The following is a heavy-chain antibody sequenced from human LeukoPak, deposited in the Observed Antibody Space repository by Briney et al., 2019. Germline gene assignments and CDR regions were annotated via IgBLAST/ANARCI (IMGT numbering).Heavy chain of an antibody. CDR1: GYSFTSYW. J-gene: IGHJ3*02. V-gene: IGHV5-10-1*01. D-gene: IGHD3-16*02. CDR3: ARPLSLRANDAFDI. CDR2: IDPSDSYT. Sequence: GESLKISCKGSGYSFTSYWISWVRQMPGKGLEWVGRIDPSDSYTNYSPSFQGHVTISADKSISTAYLQWSSLKASDTAMYYCARPLSLRANDAFDIWGQGTMVTVSS.